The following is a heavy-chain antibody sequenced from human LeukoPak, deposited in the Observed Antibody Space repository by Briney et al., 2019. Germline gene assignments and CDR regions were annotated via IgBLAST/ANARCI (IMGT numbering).Heavy chain of an antibody. CDR3: ARLNCSSTSCYEVY. D-gene: IGHD2-2*01. CDR1: DDSVSSDNYY. J-gene: IGHJ4*02. Sequence: SETLSLTCTVSDDSVSSDNYYWSWIRQPPGKGLEWIGYIYYSGSTNYNPSLKSRVTISVDTSKNQFSLKLSSVTAADTAVYYCARLNCSSTSCYEVYWGQGTLVTVSS. CDR2: IYYSGST. V-gene: IGHV4-61*01.